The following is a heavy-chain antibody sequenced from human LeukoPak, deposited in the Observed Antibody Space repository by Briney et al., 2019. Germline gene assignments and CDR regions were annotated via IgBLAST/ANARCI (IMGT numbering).Heavy chain of an antibody. V-gene: IGHV4-34*01. Sequence: LETLSLTCAVYGGSFSGYYWSWIRQPPGKGLEWIGEINHSGSTNYNPSLKSRVTISVDTSKNQFSLKLSSVTAADTAVYYCARGHSSGWYGLFDIWGQGTMVTVSS. CDR2: INHSGST. D-gene: IGHD6-19*01. CDR3: ARGHSSGWYGLFDI. J-gene: IGHJ3*02. CDR1: GGSFSGYY.